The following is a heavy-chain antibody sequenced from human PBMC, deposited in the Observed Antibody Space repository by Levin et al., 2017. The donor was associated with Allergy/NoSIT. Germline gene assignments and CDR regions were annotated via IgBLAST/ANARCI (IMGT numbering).Heavy chain of an antibody. V-gene: IGHV3-30*04. CDR3: LARMDV. J-gene: IGHJ6*02. CDR2: ISYDGSNK. Sequence: GESLKISCAASGFTFSSYAMHWVRQAPGKGLEWVAVISYDGSNKYYADSVKGRFTISRDNSKNTLYLQMNSLRAEDTAVYYCLARMDVWGQGTTVTVSS. CDR1: GFTFSSYA.